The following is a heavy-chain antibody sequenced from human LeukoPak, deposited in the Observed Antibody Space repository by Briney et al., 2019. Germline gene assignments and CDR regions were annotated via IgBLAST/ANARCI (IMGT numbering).Heavy chain of an antibody. J-gene: IGHJ4*02. V-gene: IGHV4-61*01. CDR1: GGSISSSSYY. CDR2: IYYSGST. Sequence: SETLSLTCTVSGGSISSSSYYWSWIRQPPGKGLEWIGYIYYSGSTNYNPSLKSRVTISVDTSKNQFSLKLSSVTAADTAVYYCARGSKYCSGGXCYSYXFDYXXQGTLVTVSS. CDR3: ARGSKYCSGGXCYSYXFDY. D-gene: IGHD2-15*01.